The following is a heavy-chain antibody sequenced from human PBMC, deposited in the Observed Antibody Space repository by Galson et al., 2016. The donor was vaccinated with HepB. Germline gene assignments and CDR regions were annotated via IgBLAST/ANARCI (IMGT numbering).Heavy chain of an antibody. CDR3: ARSYYMSTEGYRPFDS. J-gene: IGHJ4*02. Sequence: SVKVSCKAFGGTFNSYIINWVRQAPGQGLEWIGGIIPIFGKRNYEQNFQGRVTITADESTNPASMELISLRSEDTAVYFCARSYYMSTEGYRPFDSWSQGTLVTVSS. CDR1: GGTFNSYI. D-gene: IGHD5-18*01. CDR2: IIPIFGKR. V-gene: IGHV1-69*13.